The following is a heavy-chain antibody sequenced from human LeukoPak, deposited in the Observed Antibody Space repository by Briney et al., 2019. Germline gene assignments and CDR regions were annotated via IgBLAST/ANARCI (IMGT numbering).Heavy chain of an antibody. V-gene: IGHV3-53*01. D-gene: IGHD3-10*01. CDR3: ARVGDHYHWYFDL. CDR1: GFTVSTNY. CDR2: IYSGGST. Sequence: GGSLRLSCAASGFTVSTNYKSWVRQAPGKGLEWVSIIYSGGSTYYADSVKGRFTVSRDNSKNTLYLQMNSLRAEDTAVYYCARVGDHYHWYFDLWGRGTLVTVSS. J-gene: IGHJ2*01.